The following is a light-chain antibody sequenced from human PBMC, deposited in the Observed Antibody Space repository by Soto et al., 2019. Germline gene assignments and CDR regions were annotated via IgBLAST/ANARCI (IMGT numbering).Light chain of an antibody. Sequence: ERVMTQSPVTLSLSPGERATLSCMTIQTVSSSFLAWYQQKPGQAARLLMFDASNRATDIPDRFSGSGSGTEFTLTIRSLQSEDIAVYYCQHYDNWPPWTFGQGTKVDIK. CDR2: DAS. CDR3: QHYDNWPPWT. J-gene: IGKJ1*01. CDR1: QTVSSS. V-gene: IGKV3D-15*01.